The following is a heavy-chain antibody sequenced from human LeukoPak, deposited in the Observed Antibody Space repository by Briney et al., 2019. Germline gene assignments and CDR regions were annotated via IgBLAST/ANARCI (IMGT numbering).Heavy chain of an antibody. J-gene: IGHJ3*02. CDR2: INPNSGGT. CDR3: ARDLGYCSSTSCYTYAFDI. Sequence: GASVKVSCKASGYTFTGYYMHWVRQAPGQGLEWMGWINPNSGGTNYAQKFQGRVTMTRDTSISTAYMELSRLRSDDTAVYYCARDLGYCSSTSCYTYAFDIWGQGTMVTVSS. V-gene: IGHV1-2*02. CDR1: GYTFTGYY. D-gene: IGHD2-2*02.